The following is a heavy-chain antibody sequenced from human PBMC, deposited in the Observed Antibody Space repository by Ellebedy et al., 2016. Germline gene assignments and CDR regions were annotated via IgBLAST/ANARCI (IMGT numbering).Heavy chain of an antibody. D-gene: IGHD1-26*01. CDR2: IKQDGSDK. CDR3: ASGIGPASHFDY. CDR1: GFTFSSYY. V-gene: IGHV3-7*01. J-gene: IGHJ4*02. Sequence: GGSLRLSCAASGFTFSSYYMSWVRQAPGKGLEWVANIKQDGSDKYYLESVKGRFTISRDNGKNPLYLQMNSLSAGDTAVYYCASGIGPASHFDYWGQGTLVSVSS.